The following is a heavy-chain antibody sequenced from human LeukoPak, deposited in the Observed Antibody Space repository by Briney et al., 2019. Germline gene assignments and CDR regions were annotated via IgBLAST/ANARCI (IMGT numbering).Heavy chain of an antibody. CDR2: IIPIFGTA. V-gene: IGHV1-69*13. J-gene: IGHJ5*02. CDR1: GGTFISYA. Sequence: SVKVSCKASGGTFISYAISWVRQAPGQGLEWMGGIIPIFGTANYAQKFQGRVTITADESTSTAYMELSSLRSEDTAVYYCARDRTPSYYDFWSGLNWFDPWGQGTLVTVSS. D-gene: IGHD3-3*01. CDR3: ARDRTPSYYDFWSGLNWFDP.